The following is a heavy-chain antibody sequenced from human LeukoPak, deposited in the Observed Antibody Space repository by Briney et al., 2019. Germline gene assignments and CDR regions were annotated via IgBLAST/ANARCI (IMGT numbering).Heavy chain of an antibody. J-gene: IGHJ6*04. CDR1: GFTFDDYA. D-gene: IGHD3-10*01. CDR2: ISWDGLRR. Sequence: SGGSLRLSCAASGFTFDDYAMHWVRHVPGKGLEWVSLISWDGLRRDYGDSVKGRFTISRDNSQNSLYLQMNSLRPEDTAVYYCAKDLATGSVSQSMDVWGKGTTVIVPS. CDR3: AKDLATGSVSQSMDV. V-gene: IGHV3-43D*04.